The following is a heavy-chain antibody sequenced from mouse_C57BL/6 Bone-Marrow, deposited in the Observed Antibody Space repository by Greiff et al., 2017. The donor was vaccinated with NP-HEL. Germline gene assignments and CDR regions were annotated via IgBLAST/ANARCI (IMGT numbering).Heavy chain of an antibody. CDR2: IYPSDSET. Sequence: QVQLKQPGAELVRPGSSVKLSCKASGYTFTSYWMDWVKQRPGQGLEWIGNIYPSDSETHYNQKFKDKATLTVDKSSSTSYMQLSSLPSEDSAVYYCARKWGLHAMDYWGQGTSVTVSS. V-gene: IGHV1-61*01. CDR1: GYTFTSYW. CDR3: ARKWGLHAMDY. D-gene: IGHD2-13*01. J-gene: IGHJ4*01.